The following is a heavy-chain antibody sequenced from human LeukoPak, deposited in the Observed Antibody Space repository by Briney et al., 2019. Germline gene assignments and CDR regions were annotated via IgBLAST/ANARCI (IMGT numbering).Heavy chain of an antibody. V-gene: IGHV1-69*06. J-gene: IGHJ3*02. Sequence: GASVKVSCKASGGTFSSYAISRVRQAPGQGLEWMGGIIPIFGTANYAQKFQGRVTITADKSTSTAYMELSSLRSEDTAVYYCARSYNWNDEGAFDIWGQGTMVTVSS. D-gene: IGHD1-20*01. CDR2: IIPIFGTA. CDR3: ARSYNWNDEGAFDI. CDR1: GGTFSSYA.